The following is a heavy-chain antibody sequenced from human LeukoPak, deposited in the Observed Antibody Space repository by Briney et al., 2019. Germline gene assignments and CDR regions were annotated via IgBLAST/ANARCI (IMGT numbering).Heavy chain of an antibody. D-gene: IGHD3-16*02. CDR1: GFTFSSCA. CDR2: IRYDGSNK. Sequence: GGSLRLSCAASGFTFSSCAMSWVRQAPGKGLEWVAFIRYDGSNKYYADSVKGRFTISRDNSKNTLYLQMNSLRAEDTAVYYCAKDAVTFMITFGGVIVNWGQGTLVTVSS. J-gene: IGHJ4*02. CDR3: AKDAVTFMITFGGVIVN. V-gene: IGHV3-30*02.